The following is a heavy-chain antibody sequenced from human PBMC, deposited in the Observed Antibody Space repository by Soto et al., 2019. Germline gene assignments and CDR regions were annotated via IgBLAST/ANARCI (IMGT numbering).Heavy chain of an antibody. D-gene: IGHD3-3*01. CDR2: IIPIFGTA. V-gene: IGHV1-69*13. Sequence: GASVKVSCKASGGTFSSYSISWVRQAPGQGLEWMGGIIPIFGTANYAQKFQGRVTITADESTSTAYMELRSLRSEDTAVYYCARLGVQFDWFGPWGQGTLVTVSS. J-gene: IGHJ5*02. CDR1: GGTFSSYS. CDR3: ARLGVQFDWFGP.